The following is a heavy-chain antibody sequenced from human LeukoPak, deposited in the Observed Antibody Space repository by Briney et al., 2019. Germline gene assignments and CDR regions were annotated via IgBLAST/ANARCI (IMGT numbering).Heavy chain of an antibody. CDR2: IIPIFGTA. J-gene: IGHJ3*02. CDR3: ARDNYYDSSGYYYSDAFDI. CDR1: GYTFTSYG. V-gene: IGHV1-69*13. Sequence: GASVTVSCKASGYTFTSYGISWVRQAPGQGLEWMGGIIPIFGTANYAQKFQGRVTITADESTSTAYMELSSLRSEDTAVYYCARDNYYDSSGYYYSDAFDIWGQGTMVTVSS. D-gene: IGHD3-22*01.